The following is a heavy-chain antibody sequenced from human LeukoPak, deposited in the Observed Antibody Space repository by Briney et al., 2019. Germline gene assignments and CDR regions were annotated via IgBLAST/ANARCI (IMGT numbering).Heavy chain of an antibody. J-gene: IGHJ6*02. CDR1: GGSISSGGYY. Sequence: SETLSLTCAVSGGSISSGGYYWSWIRQPPGKGLEWIGEINHSGSTNYNPSLKSRVTISVDTSKNRFSLKLSSVTAADTAVYYCARQYDFWTYYGMDVWGQGTTVTVSS. D-gene: IGHD3-3*01. CDR2: INHSGST. V-gene: IGHV4-34*01. CDR3: ARQYDFWTYYGMDV.